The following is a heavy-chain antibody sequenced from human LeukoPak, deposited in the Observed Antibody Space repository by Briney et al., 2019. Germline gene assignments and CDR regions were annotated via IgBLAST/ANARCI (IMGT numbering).Heavy chain of an antibody. Sequence: PSETLSLTCAVYGGSFSGYYWSWIRQPPGKGLEWIGEINHSGSTNYNPSLKSRVTISVDTSKNQFSLKLSSVTAADTAVYYCARSLAARGWFDPWGQGTLVTVSS. CDR1: GGSFSGYY. D-gene: IGHD6-6*01. CDR3: ARSLAARGWFDP. CDR2: INHSGST. V-gene: IGHV4-34*01. J-gene: IGHJ5*02.